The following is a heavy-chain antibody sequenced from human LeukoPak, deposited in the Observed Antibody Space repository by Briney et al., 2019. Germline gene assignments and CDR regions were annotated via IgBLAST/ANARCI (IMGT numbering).Heavy chain of an antibody. V-gene: IGHV3-7*01. CDR2: IKQDGSKK. J-gene: IGHJ4*02. Sequence: GGSLRLSCAASGFTFSTYWMSWVRQGPGKGLEWVANIKQDGSKKYYVDSVKGRFTISRDNAKNSLFLQMNSLRAEDTAVYYCARDTRTFDYWGQGTLVTVSS. CDR1: GFTFSTYW. D-gene: IGHD1-26*01. CDR3: ARDTRTFDY.